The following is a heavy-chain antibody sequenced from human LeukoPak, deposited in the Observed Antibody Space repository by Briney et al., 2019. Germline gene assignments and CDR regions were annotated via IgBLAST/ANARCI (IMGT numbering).Heavy chain of an antibody. V-gene: IGHV4-39*02. CDR3: AREPYYYDSSGYYLFAFDI. CDR1: GVSISSSNSY. Sequence: SETLSLTCAVSGVSISSSNSYWGWIRQPPGKGLEWIGSIYYSGNTYYNASLKSRVTISVDTSKNQFSLKVTSVTAADTAVYYCAREPYYYDSSGYYLFAFDIWGQGTMVTVSS. D-gene: IGHD3-22*01. J-gene: IGHJ3*02. CDR2: IYYSGNT.